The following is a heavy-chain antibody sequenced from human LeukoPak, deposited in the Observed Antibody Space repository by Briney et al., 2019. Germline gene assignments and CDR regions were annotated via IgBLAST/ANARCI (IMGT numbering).Heavy chain of an antibody. J-gene: IGHJ4*02. Sequence: ASVKVSCKASGYTFTSYYRYWVRQAPGQGLEWMGIINPSGGSPGYAQKFQGRVTMTSDTSTSTVYMELSSLRSEDTAVYYCARGSGGPPDYWGQGTLVTVSS. CDR3: ARGSGGPPDY. CDR2: INPSGGSP. V-gene: IGHV1-46*01. D-gene: IGHD6-19*01. CDR1: GYTFTSYY.